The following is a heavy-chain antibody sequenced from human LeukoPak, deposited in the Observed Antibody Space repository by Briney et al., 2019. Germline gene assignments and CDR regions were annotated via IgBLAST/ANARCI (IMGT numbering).Heavy chain of an antibody. Sequence: SVKVSCKASGGTFSSYAISWVRQAPGQGLEWMGGIIPIFGTANYAQKFQGRVTITTDESTSTAYMELSSLRSEDTAVYYCARDLGSGYMFDYWGQGTLVTVYS. V-gene: IGHV1-69*05. D-gene: IGHD5-12*01. CDR3: ARDLGSGYMFDY. CDR2: IIPIFGTA. CDR1: GGTFSSYA. J-gene: IGHJ4*02.